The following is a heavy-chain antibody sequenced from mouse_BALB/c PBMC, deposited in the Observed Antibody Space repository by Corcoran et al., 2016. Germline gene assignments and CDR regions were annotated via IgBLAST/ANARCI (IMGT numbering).Heavy chain of an antibody. CDR3: AGWSSNYGYYLDS. D-gene: IGHD2-5*01. Sequence: QIQLVQSGPELKKPGETVKISCKASGYTFTNYGMNWVKQAPGKGLKWMGWINTYTGEPTYADDFKGRLAFSLETSASTAYLQINNLKNEDTATYFCAGWSSNYGYYLDSWGQGTTLTVSS. V-gene: IGHV9-3-1*01. CDR1: GYTFTNYG. J-gene: IGHJ2*01. CDR2: INTYTGEP.